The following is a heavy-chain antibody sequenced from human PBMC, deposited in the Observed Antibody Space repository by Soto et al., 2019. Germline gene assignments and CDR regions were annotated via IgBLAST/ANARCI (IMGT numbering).Heavy chain of an antibody. J-gene: IGHJ5*02. CDR1: GFTFTNYW. CDR3: TKDTWFDP. V-gene: IGHV3-74*01. Sequence: PGGSLRLSCAASGFTFTNYWMHWVRQVPGKGLVWVSRIDGVGTGTSYSDSVRGRFTISRDNAENMLYLQMNSLRAEDTAVYYCTKDTWFDPWGRGTLVTVSS. CDR2: IDGVGTGT.